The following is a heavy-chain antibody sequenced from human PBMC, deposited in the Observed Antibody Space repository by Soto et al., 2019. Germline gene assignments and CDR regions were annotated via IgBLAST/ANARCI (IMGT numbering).Heavy chain of an antibody. CDR1: GGSIRDSY. V-gene: IGHV4-59*01. CDR3: ARVGHLKVYYGSDY. Sequence: QVQLQASGPGLVKPSETLSLICTVSGGSIRDSYWTWIRQPPGKGLEWIGYVSSSGTTKYSPSLKSRVTMSVDTSKNQCSLKVNSVTTADTAVYYCARVGHLKVYYGSDYWGQGILVTVSS. CDR2: VSSSGTT. J-gene: IGHJ4*02. D-gene: IGHD1-26*01.